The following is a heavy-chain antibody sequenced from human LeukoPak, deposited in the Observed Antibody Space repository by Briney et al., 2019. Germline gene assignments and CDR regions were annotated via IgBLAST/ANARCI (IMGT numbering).Heavy chain of an antibody. D-gene: IGHD2-2*01. J-gene: IGHJ4*02. CDR3: ARSDPVVPAAIGVY. Sequence: SETLSLTCTVSGGSISSYYWSWIRQPAGKGLEWIGRIYTSGGTNYNPSLKSRVTMSVDTSKNQFSLKLSSVTAADTAVYYCARSDPVVPAAIGVYWGQGTLVTVSS. CDR2: IYTSGGT. CDR1: GGSISSYY. V-gene: IGHV4-4*07.